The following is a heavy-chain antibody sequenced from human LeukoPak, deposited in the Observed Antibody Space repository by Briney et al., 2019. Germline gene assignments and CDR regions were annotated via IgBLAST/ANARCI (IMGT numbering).Heavy chain of an antibody. CDR2: IYHSGST. D-gene: IGHD3-22*01. CDR3: ARVWAGDYDSSGYYPDY. V-gene: IGHV4-30-2*01. J-gene: IGHJ4*02. CDR1: GGSISSGGYS. Sequence: SQTLSLTCAVSGGSISSGGYSWSWIRQPPGKGLEWIGYIYHSGSTYYNPSLKSRVTISVDRSKNQFSLKLSSVTAADTAVYYCARVWAGDYDSSGYYPDYWGQGTLVTVSS.